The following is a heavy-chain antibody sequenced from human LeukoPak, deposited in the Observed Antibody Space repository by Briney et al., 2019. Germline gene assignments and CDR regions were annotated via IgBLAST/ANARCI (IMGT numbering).Heavy chain of an antibody. CDR2: IIPSLGTT. Sequence: SVRVSCKSSGYTFTDYDINWVRQAPGQGLEWMGEIIPSLGTTNSAQKFQGRVTITTDESTSTVYLELSSLRPDDTAVYYCARGAEPCTGIPCFRAGDYWGQGALVTVSS. J-gene: IGHJ4*02. V-gene: IGHV1-69*05. CDR3: ARGAEPCTGIPCFRAGDY. D-gene: IGHD2-8*02. CDR1: GYTFTDYD.